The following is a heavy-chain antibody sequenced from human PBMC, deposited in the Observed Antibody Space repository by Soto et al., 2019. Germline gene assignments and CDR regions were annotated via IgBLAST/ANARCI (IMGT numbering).Heavy chain of an antibody. Sequence: GESLKISCKGSGYSFTSYWIGWVRQMPGKSLERMGIIYPGDSDTRYSPSFQGQVTISADKSISTAYLQWSSLKASDTAMYYCAGHAYYYDSSGYYYGPFDYWGQGTLVTVSS. CDR3: AGHAYYYDSSGYYYGPFDY. D-gene: IGHD3-22*01. J-gene: IGHJ4*02. CDR1: GYSFTSYW. V-gene: IGHV5-51*01. CDR2: IYPGDSDT.